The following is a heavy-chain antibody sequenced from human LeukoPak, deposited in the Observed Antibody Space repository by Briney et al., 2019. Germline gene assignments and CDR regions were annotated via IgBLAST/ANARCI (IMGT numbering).Heavy chain of an antibody. D-gene: IGHD2-15*01. V-gene: IGHV3-66*01. CDR2: IHSGGNT. CDR1: AFTVSSNY. CDR3: ARDQGGYFDY. J-gene: IGHJ4*02. Sequence: GGSLRLSCAASAFTVSSNYLSWVRQAPGKGQEWVSVIHSGGNTYYADSVKGRFTISRDNSKNPLYLQMNSLRADDTAVYYCARDQGGYFDYWGQGTLVTVSS.